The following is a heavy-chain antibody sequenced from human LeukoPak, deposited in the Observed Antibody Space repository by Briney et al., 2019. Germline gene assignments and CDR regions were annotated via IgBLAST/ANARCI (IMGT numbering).Heavy chain of an antibody. Sequence: GESLKISCQCSGYSSPRDWIAWVRQPPGKDLEWMGIIHPGDSNIVYSPFLQAQVTISADRSISTTYLQWDSLKASDTAMYYCARLTYYDPTHYFDYWGQGTLVSVSS. CDR3: ARLTYYDPTHYFDY. V-gene: IGHV5-51*01. J-gene: IGHJ4*02. D-gene: IGHD3-22*01. CDR1: GYSSPRDW. CDR2: IHPGDSNI.